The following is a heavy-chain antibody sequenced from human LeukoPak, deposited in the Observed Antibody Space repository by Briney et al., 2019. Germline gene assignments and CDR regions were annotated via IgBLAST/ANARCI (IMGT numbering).Heavy chain of an antibody. CDR2: IYYRGRP. Sequence: SETLSLTCTVSGGSIGSYYWTWIRQPPGKGLEWIGYIYYRGRPNYNPSLKSRVTISVDTSKNQFSLKLSSVTAADTAVYFCARHGDGDFKFDPWGQGTLVTVSS. J-gene: IGHJ5*02. CDR3: ARHGDGDFKFDP. CDR1: GGSIGSYY. V-gene: IGHV4-59*08.